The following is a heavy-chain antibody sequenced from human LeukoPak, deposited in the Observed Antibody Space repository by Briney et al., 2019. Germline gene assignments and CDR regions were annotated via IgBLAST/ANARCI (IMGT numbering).Heavy chain of an antibody. J-gene: IGHJ4*02. CDR1: GFTFSSHP. Sequence: GRSLRLSCVASGFTFSSHPMPWVRQAPDKGLEWVAAISYEGTNEYYADSVKGRFTISRDNSENTLYVQMSSLRAEDSALYYCARADYYGSGSYLAEIDYWGRGTLVIVSS. CDR2: ISYEGTNE. D-gene: IGHD3-10*01. V-gene: IGHV3-30*04. CDR3: ARADYYGSGSYLAEIDY.